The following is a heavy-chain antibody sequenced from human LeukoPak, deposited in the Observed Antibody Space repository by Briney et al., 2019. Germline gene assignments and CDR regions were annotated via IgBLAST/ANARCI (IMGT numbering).Heavy chain of an antibody. CDR2: ISPGSSFR. CDR1: GFTFSSYS. Sequence: MAGGSLTLSCAPSGFTFSSYSMNWVRQAPGKGLEWVSSISPGSSFRYYADSVKGRFTISRDIAKNSLYLQLNSLRAGDTAVYYCARSDYYDKSIDYWGQGTLVTVSS. V-gene: IGHV3-21*01. CDR3: ARSDYYDKSIDY. J-gene: IGHJ4*02. D-gene: IGHD3-22*01.